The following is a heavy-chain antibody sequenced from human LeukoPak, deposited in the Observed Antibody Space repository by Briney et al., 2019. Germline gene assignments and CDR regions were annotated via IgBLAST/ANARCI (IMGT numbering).Heavy chain of an antibody. V-gene: IGHV3-48*04. J-gene: IGHJ6*04. CDR3: AELGITMIGGV. Sequence: GGSLRLSCAASAFSFSSSNMNWVRQAPGKGLEWISYISSSSSTIYYADSVKGRFSIFRDNAKNSLYLQMNSLRAEDTAVYYCAELGITMIGGVWGKGTTVTISS. CDR2: ISSSSSTI. D-gene: IGHD3-10*02. CDR1: AFSFSSSN.